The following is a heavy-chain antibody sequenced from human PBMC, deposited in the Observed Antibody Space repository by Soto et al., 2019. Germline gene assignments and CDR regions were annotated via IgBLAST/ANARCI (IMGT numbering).Heavy chain of an antibody. CDR1: GFIFSSYA. CDR3: VKDAEAALPGWFDS. Sequence: ESGGGVVQPGRSLRLSCAASGFIFSSYAMHWVRQSSGRGLEWVSGIRWNSGIIGYVDSVKGRFTISRDNARNSLFLQMNSLRPEDTALYYCVKDAEAALPGWFDSWGQGTLVTVSS. D-gene: IGHD6-6*01. J-gene: IGHJ5*01. V-gene: IGHV3-9*01. CDR2: IRWNSGII.